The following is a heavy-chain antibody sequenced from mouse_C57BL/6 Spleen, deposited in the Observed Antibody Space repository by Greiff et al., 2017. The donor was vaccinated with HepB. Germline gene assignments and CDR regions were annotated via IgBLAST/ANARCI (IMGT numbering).Heavy chain of an antibody. CDR2: IYPGDGDT. D-gene: IGHD2-1*01. J-gene: IGHJ3*01. Sequence: LVESGPELVKPGASVKISCKASGYAFSSSWMNWVKQRPGKGLEWIGRIYPGDGDTNYNGKFKGKATLTADKSSSTAYMQLSSLTSEDSAVYFCARDYGNSFAYWGQGTLVTVSA. CDR3: ARDYGNSFAY. CDR1: GYAFSSSW. V-gene: IGHV1-82*01.